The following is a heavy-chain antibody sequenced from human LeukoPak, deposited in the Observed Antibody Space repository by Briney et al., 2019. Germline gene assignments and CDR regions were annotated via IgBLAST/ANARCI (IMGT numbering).Heavy chain of an antibody. Sequence: PGRSLRLSCAASGFTFSSYGMHWVRQAPGKGLEWVAVIWYDGSNKYYADSVKGRFTICRDNSKNTLYLQMNSLRAEDTAVYYCARDRNWGSGGAFDIWGQGTMVTVSS. CDR3: ARDRNWGSGGAFDI. CDR2: IWYDGSNK. D-gene: IGHD7-27*01. V-gene: IGHV3-33*01. CDR1: GFTFSSYG. J-gene: IGHJ3*02.